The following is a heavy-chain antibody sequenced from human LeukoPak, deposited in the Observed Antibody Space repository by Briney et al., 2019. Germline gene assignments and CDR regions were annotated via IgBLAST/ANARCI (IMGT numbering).Heavy chain of an antibody. J-gene: IGHJ4*02. Sequence: PSETLSLTCTVSGGSISTYYWSWIRRAPGKGLEWIGYVYFTGSTRYNPSLKSRVTISLDTSKDQFSLKLSSVTAADTAVYYCARGAIAAAGRQFPGYWGQGTLVTVSS. CDR2: VYFTGST. CDR1: GGSISTYY. CDR3: ARGAIAAAGRQFPGY. D-gene: IGHD6-13*01. V-gene: IGHV4-59*01.